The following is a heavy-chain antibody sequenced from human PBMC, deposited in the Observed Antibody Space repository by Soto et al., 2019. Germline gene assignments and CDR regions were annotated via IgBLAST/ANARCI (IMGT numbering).Heavy chain of an antibody. CDR1: GFTFSSYE. V-gene: IGHV3-48*03. D-gene: IGHD3-22*01. J-gene: IGHJ4*02. CDR3: ARDSTYYDSSDYFDH. CDR2: IDRSGRSK. Sequence: PGGSLRLSCVASGFTFSSYEMNWVRQAPGKGLEWVSYIDRSGRSKYYADSVKGRFTISRDSAKNSLYLQMHSLTAEDTAVYYCARDSTYYDSSDYFDHWGQGTPVTVSS.